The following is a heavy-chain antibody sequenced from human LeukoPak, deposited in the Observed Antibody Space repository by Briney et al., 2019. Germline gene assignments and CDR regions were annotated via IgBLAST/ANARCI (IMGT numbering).Heavy chain of an antibody. CDR1: GYSVTSYL. J-gene: IGHJ5*02. D-gene: IGHD2-21*01. CDR3: ARQVDSRLARWFDP. V-gene: IGHV5-51*01. Sequence: GESLKISCKGSGYSVTSYLIGWVRQMPGKGLEWMGIILPGDFDTRYSPSFQGQVTISADKSISTAYLQWSSLKASDTAMYYCARQVDSRLARWFDPWGQGTLVTVSS. CDR2: ILPGDFDT.